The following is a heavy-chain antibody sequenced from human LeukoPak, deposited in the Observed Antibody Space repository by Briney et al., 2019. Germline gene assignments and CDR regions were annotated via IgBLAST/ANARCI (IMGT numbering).Heavy chain of an antibody. D-gene: IGHD1-26*01. CDR1: GFTFSSYA. V-gene: IGHV3-23*01. Sequence: GGSLRLSCAASGFTFSSYAMRWVRQAPGKGLEWLSVISDSGTNTYYADSVKGRVTISRDNSKNTLYLQMNSLRAEDTAVYYCAKDRVGATAMGALHYWGQGTLVTVSS. CDR3: AKDRVGATAMGALHY. J-gene: IGHJ4*02. CDR2: ISDSGTNT.